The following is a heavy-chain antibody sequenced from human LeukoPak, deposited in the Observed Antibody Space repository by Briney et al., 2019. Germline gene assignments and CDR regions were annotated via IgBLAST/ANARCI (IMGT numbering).Heavy chain of an antibody. V-gene: IGHV4-59*01. Sequence: SETLSLTCTVSGGSISSYYWSWIRQPPGKVLEWIGYIYYSGSTNYNPSLKSRVTISVDTSKNQFSLKLSSVTAADTAVYYCVRCHYDFWSGYQYYFDYWGQGTLVTVSS. CDR3: VRCHYDFWSGYQYYFDY. CDR1: GGSISSYY. J-gene: IGHJ4*02. CDR2: IYYSGST. D-gene: IGHD3-3*01.